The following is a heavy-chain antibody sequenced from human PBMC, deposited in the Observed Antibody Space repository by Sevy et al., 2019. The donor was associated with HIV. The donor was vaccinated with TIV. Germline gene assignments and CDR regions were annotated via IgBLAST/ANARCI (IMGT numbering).Heavy chain of an antibody. Sequence: GGSLRLSCAASGFTFSKAWMSWVRQAPGKGLEWVGRIKSKTDGGTTDYAEPVKGRFTISRVDSKNTLSLQMNSLKTEDTAVYYCTTDTAVRFQHWVQVTLLTVSS. CDR2: IKSKTDGGTT. CDR1: GFTFSKAW. CDR3: TTDTAVRFQH. V-gene: IGHV3-15*01. J-gene: IGHJ1*01. D-gene: IGHD5-18*01.